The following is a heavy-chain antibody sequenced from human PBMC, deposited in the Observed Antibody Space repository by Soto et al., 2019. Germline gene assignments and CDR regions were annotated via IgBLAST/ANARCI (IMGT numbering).Heavy chain of an antibody. CDR2: TRNKANSYTT. CDR3: VVLWFGELLFPDTFDI. V-gene: IGHV3-72*01. Sequence: EVQLVESGGGLVQPGGSLRLSCAASGFTFSDHYMDWVRQAPGKGLEWVGRTRNKANSYTTEYAASVKGRFTISRDDSKNSLYLQMNSLKTDVTAVHYTVVLWFGELLFPDTFDIWGQGTMVTVSS. CDR1: GFTFSDHY. J-gene: IGHJ3*02. D-gene: IGHD3-10*01.